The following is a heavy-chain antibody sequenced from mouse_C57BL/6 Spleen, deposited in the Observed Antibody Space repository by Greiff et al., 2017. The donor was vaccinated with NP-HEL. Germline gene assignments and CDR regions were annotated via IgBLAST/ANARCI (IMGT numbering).Heavy chain of an antibody. Sequence: EVKLLESGPGLVKPSQSLSLTCSVTGYSITSGYYWNWIRQFPGNKLEWMGYISYDGSNNYNPSLKNRISITRNTSKNQFFLKLNSVTTEDTATYYCARGKGKDGYYEDWYFDVWGTGTTVTVSS. D-gene: IGHD2-3*01. J-gene: IGHJ1*03. CDR2: ISYDGSN. CDR1: GYSITSGYY. CDR3: ARGKGKDGYYEDWYFDV. V-gene: IGHV3-6*01.